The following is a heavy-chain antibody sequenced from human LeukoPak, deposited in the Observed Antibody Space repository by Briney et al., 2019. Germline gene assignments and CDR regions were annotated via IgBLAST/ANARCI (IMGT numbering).Heavy chain of an antibody. CDR2: ISSSGSTI. V-gene: IGHV3-11*01. CDR3: ASEPGGLTVTPYYFDY. J-gene: IGHJ4*02. Sequence: GGSLRLSCAASGFTSSDYYMSWVRQAPGKGLEWVSYISSSGSTIYYADSVKGRFTISRDNAKNSLYLQMNSLRAEDTAVYYCASEPGGLTVTPYYFDYWGQGTLVTVSS. CDR1: GFTSSDYY. D-gene: IGHD4-17*01.